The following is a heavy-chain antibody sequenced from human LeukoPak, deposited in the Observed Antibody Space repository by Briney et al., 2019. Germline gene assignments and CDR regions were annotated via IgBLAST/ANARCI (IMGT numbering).Heavy chain of an antibody. J-gene: IGHJ4*02. Sequence: SETLSLTCAVSGYSISSGYYWGWIGQPPGKGLEWIGSIFHSGTTYYNPSLQSRVTISVDTSKNQFSLKLSSVTAADTAVYYCAASGYSYGLQKYWGQGTLVTVSS. CDR3: AASGYSYGLQKY. CDR1: GYSISSGYY. D-gene: IGHD5-18*01. CDR2: IFHSGTT. V-gene: IGHV4-38-2*01.